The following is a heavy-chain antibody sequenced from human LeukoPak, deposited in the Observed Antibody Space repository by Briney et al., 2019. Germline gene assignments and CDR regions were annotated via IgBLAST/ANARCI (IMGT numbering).Heavy chain of an antibody. CDR3: ASGPSLAMAPWYYYGMDV. V-gene: IGHV3-53*01. D-gene: IGHD5-18*01. Sequence: PGGSLRLSCAASGFTVSSNFMSWVRQAPEKGLEWVSVMYSDGSTYYADSVKGRFTISRDNSKNTVYLQMNSLRAEDTAVYYCASGPSLAMAPWYYYGMDVWGQGTTVTVSS. J-gene: IGHJ6*02. CDR1: GFTVSSNF. CDR2: MYSDGST.